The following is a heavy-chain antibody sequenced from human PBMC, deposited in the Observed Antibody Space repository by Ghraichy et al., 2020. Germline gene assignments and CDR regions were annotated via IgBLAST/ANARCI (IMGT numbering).Heavy chain of an antibody. J-gene: IGHJ4*02. D-gene: IGHD4-17*01. CDR1: GFTFSRYA. V-gene: IGHV3-23*01. CDR3: ARHYEDYGDYFDY. CDR2: VSGNGIHT. Sequence: SLRLSCAASGFTFSRYAMSWVRQAPGKGLEWVSAVSGNGIHTYYADSAKGRFSISRDNSKNTLYLQMNSLRAEDTAVYYCARHYEDYGDYFDYWGRGTLVTASS.